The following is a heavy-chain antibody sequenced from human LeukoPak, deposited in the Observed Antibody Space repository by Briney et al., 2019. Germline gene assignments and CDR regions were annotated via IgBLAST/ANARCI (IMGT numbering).Heavy chain of an antibody. CDR2: IHYSGSA. J-gene: IGHJ4*02. V-gene: IGHV4-59*01. CDR1: GGSISSFY. D-gene: IGHD2-15*01. CDR3: ARSRLYCSGGSCYSDFDY. Sequence: SETLSLTCAVSGGSISSFYWSWVRQPPGKGLEWIGNIHYSGSANYNPSLRSRVTISVDTSKNQFSLKLSSVTAADTAVYYCARSRLYCSGGSCYSDFDYWGQGTLVTVSS.